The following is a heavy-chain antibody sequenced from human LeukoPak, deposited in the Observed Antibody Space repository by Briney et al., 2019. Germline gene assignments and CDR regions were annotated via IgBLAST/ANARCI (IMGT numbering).Heavy chain of an antibody. CDR3: ASGDSSGYYYPYYYYGMDV. Sequence: SETLSLICTVSGGSISSYYWSWIRQPPGKGLEWIGYIYYSGSTNYNPSLKSRVTISVDTSKNQFSLKLSSVTAADTAVYYCASGDSSGYYYPYYYYGMDVWGQGTTVTVSS. D-gene: IGHD3-22*01. V-gene: IGHV4-59*08. CDR1: GGSISSYY. J-gene: IGHJ6*02. CDR2: IYYSGST.